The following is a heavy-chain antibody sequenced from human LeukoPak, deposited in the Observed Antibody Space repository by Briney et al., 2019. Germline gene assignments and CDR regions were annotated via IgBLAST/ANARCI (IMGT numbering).Heavy chain of an antibody. CDR1: GGSIGSGGYY. V-gene: IGHV4-31*11. Sequence: PSQTLSLTCAVSGGSIGSGGYYWSWIRHQPGKGLEWIGYIYSSGSTDYNPSLKSRLAISVDTPKNQFSLKVTSVTAADTAVYYCARGRFAAGNFDYWGQGTLVTVSS. CDR3: ARGRFAAGNFDY. D-gene: IGHD6-13*01. CDR2: IYSSGST. J-gene: IGHJ4*02.